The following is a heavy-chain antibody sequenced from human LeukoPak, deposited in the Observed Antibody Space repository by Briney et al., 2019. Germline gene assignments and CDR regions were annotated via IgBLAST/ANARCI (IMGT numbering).Heavy chain of an antibody. CDR3: ARGQGPRYCTNGVCYWFDP. Sequence: GGSLRLSCAASGFSVSSNYMNWVRQAPGKGLEWVSVIYSGGSTDYADSVKGRFTISRDNSKNTLYLQMNSLRAEDTAVYYCARGQGPRYCTNGVCYWFDPWGQGTLVTVSS. J-gene: IGHJ5*02. D-gene: IGHD2-8*01. V-gene: IGHV3-53*01. CDR1: GFSVSSNY. CDR2: IYSGGST.